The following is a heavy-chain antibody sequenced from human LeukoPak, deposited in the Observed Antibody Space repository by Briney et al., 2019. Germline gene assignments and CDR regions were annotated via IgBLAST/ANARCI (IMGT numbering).Heavy chain of an antibody. D-gene: IGHD3-10*01. CDR2: INAGNGNT. CDR3: ARGSHMVLAY. Sequence: ASVKVSCKASGYTFTSYAMHWVRQAPGQRLEWMGWINAGNGNTKYSQKFQGRVTIARDTSASTDYMELSSLRSEDTAVYYCARGSHMVLAYWGQGTLVTVSS. V-gene: IGHV1-3*01. CDR1: GYTFTSYA. J-gene: IGHJ4*02.